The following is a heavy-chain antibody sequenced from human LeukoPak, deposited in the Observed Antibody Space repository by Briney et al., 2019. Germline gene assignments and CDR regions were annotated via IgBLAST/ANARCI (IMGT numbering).Heavy chain of an antibody. Sequence: SGPTLVKPTQTLTLTCTFSGFSLSTSGVGVGWIRQPPGKALEWLALIYWNDDKRYSPSLKSRLTITKDTSKNQVVLTMTNMDSVDTATYYCAHNQERYYGSSGYPPCYYWGQGTLVTVSS. CDR3: AHNQERYYGSSGYPPCYY. V-gene: IGHV2-5*01. CDR1: GFSLSTSGVG. J-gene: IGHJ4*02. CDR2: IYWNDDK. D-gene: IGHD3-22*01.